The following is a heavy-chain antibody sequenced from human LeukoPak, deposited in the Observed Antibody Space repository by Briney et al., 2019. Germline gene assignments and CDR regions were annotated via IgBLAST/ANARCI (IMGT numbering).Heavy chain of an antibody. Sequence: SVKVSCKASGFTFTSSAMQWVRQARGQRLEWIGWIVVGSGNTNYAQKFQERVTITRDMSTSTAYMELSSLRSEDTAVYYCAAAQEVIAASYYGMDVWGQGTTVTVSS. D-gene: IGHD6-25*01. CDR2: IVVGSGNT. CDR3: AAAQEVIAASYYGMDV. V-gene: IGHV1-58*02. CDR1: GFTFTSSA. J-gene: IGHJ6*02.